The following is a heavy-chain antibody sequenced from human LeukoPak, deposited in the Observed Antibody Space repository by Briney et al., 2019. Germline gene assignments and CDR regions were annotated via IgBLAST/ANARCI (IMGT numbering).Heavy chain of an antibody. Sequence: GGSLRLSCAASGFTFSIYGMSWVRQAPGKGLEWVSAISGSGSSTYYADSVKGRFTISRDNSKNSLFLQMNSLRTDDSALYYCAKGILPSSAVAGFTGFDYWGQGTLVTVSS. CDR2: ISGSGSST. CDR3: AKGILPSSAVAGFTGFDY. J-gene: IGHJ4*02. V-gene: IGHV3-23*01. D-gene: IGHD6-19*01. CDR1: GFTFSIYG.